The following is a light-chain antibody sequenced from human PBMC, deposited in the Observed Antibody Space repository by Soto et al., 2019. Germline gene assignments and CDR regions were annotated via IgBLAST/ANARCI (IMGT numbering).Light chain of an antibody. CDR3: QQYKDWPTT. CDR1: QRVSTT. V-gene: IGKV3-15*01. Sequence: EIVMTQSPATLSVSPGQRASLSCRASQRVSTTVAWYHQKPGQAPRLLVYGASTRATGIPARFSGSGAGTDFTLSITSQQSEDFGVYFCQQYKDWPTTFGQGTKMEIK. CDR2: GAS. J-gene: IGKJ1*01.